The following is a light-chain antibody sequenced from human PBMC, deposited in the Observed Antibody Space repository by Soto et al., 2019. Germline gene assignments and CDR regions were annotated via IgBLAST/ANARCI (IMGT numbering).Light chain of an antibody. CDR1: RY. J-gene: IGKJ3*01. V-gene: IGKV3D-20*01. Sequence: TQSPSSLSASIGDRVTITCEASRYIAWYHQKPGQAPRLLIHDAVSRATGIPDRFSGSGSGSGTDFTLFISRLEPEDCGVYYCQQNGRSPTFGPGTKVDI. CDR3: QQNGRSPT. CDR2: DAV.